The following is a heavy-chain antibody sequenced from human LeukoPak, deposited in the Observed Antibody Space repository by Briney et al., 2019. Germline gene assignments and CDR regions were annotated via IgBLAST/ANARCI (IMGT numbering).Heavy chain of an antibody. D-gene: IGHD3-10*01. CDR3: ARDGRVIDAKGSGSYYIWADLDY. CDR2: ISAYNGNT. Sequence: ASVKVSCKASGYTFTSYGISWVRQAPGQGLEWMGWISAYNGNTNYAQKLQGRVTMTTDTSTSTAYMELRSLRSDDTAVYYCARDGRVIDAKGSGSYYIWADLDYWGQGTLSPPPQ. CDR1: GYTFTSYG. V-gene: IGHV1-18*01. J-gene: IGHJ4*02.